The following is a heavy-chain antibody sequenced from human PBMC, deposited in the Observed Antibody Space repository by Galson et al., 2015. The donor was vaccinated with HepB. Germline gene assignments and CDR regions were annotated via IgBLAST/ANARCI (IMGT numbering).Heavy chain of an antibody. CDR2: TYYRSKWYN. D-gene: IGHD6-13*01. CDR3: VRTYRSSLDF. Sequence: CAISGDSVSSNSAAWNWIRQSPSRGLEWLGRTYYRSKWYNDYAVSVKSRIIINPDTSKNQFSLQLNSVTPEDTAMYYCVRTYRSSLDFWGQGTLVTVSS. CDR1: GDSVSSNSAA. V-gene: IGHV6-1*01. J-gene: IGHJ4*02.